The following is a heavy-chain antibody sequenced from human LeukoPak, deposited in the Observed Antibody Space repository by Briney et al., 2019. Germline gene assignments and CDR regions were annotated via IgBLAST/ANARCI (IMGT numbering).Heavy chain of an antibody. CDR3: AKLNLGEMAYFDS. V-gene: IGHV3-23*01. J-gene: IGHJ4*02. CDR2: ISVGGGDT. Sequence: GGSLRLSCEASGFIFSSYVMGWVRQVPGKGLEWVSSISVGGGDTFTADSVKGRFTITRENSKNTLYLQMVGLRVEDTAIYYCAKLNLGEMAYFDSWGQGILVTVSS. D-gene: IGHD2-21*01. CDR1: GFIFSSYV.